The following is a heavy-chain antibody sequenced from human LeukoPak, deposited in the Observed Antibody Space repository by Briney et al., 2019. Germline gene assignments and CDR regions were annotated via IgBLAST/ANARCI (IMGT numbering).Heavy chain of an antibody. V-gene: IGHV4-59*08. CDR2: IYYSGST. CDR1: GGSISSHY. Sequence: SETLSLTCTVSGGSISSHYWSWIRQPPGKGLEWIGYIYYSGSTYYNPSLKSRVTISVDTSKNQFSLKLSSVTAADTAVYYCASHPKWERRGAFDYWGQGTLVTVSS. D-gene: IGHD1-26*01. J-gene: IGHJ4*02. CDR3: ASHPKWERRGAFDY.